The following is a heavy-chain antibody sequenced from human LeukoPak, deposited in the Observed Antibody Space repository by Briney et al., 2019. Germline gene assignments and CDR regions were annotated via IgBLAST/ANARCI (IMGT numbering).Heavy chain of an antibody. CDR3: VRVGGRYSPVFI. Sequence: PGGSLRLSCAASGFTFSSYWMHWVRQAPGKELEWVSRINNDGSGTNDADSVKGRFTISRDNAKNKVYLQMNNLRVDDTGIYYCVRVGGRYSPVFIWGQGTLVTVSS. CDR1: GFTFSSYW. CDR2: INNDGSGT. V-gene: IGHV3-74*01. D-gene: IGHD1-26*01. J-gene: IGHJ4*02.